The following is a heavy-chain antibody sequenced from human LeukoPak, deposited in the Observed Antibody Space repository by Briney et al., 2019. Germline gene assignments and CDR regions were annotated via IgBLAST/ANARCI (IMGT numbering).Heavy chain of an antibody. V-gene: IGHV5-51*01. Sequence: PGESLKISCKGSGYSFTSYWISWVRQMPGKGLEWMGFIYPGDSDTRYSPSLQGQVTISADKSMSTAYLQWSSLKASDTAMYYCARRRGRYSGDAFDIWGQGTMVTVSS. J-gene: IGHJ3*02. D-gene: IGHD1-26*01. CDR2: IYPGDSDT. CDR3: ARRRGRYSGDAFDI. CDR1: GYSFTSYW.